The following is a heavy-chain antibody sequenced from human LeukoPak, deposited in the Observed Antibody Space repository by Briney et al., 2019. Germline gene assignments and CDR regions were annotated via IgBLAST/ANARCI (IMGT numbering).Heavy chain of an antibody. J-gene: IGHJ4*02. CDR2: ISGSGGST. CDR1: GFTFSSYA. CDR3: AKEREAFSGSAEIDY. D-gene: IGHD6-19*01. Sequence: PGGSLRLSCAASGFTFSSYAMSWVRQAPGRGLEWVSDISGSGGSTHSADFVEGRFTISRDNSKNTLYLQMNTLRAEDTAVYYCAKEREAFSGSAEIDYWGQGTLVTVSS. V-gene: IGHV3-23*01.